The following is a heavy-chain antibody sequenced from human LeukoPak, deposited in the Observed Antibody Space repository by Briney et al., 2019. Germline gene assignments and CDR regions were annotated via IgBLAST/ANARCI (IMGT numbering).Heavy chain of an antibody. V-gene: IGHV4-34*01. J-gene: IGHJ4*02. Sequence: SETLSLTCAVYGGSFSGYYWSWIRQPPGKGLEWIGEINHSGSTNYNPSLKSRVTISVDTSKNQFSLQLNSVTPEDTAVYYCARAHYSGYDFIGIFDYWGQGTLVTVSS. CDR2: INHSGST. D-gene: IGHD5-12*01. CDR1: GGSFSGYY. CDR3: ARAHYSGYDFIGIFDY.